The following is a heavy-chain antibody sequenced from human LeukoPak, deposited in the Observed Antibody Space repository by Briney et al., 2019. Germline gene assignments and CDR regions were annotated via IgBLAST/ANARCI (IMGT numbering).Heavy chain of an antibody. CDR1: GFTFSSHG. J-gene: IGHJ4*02. D-gene: IGHD2-2*01. V-gene: IGHV3-23*01. CDR2: ISGSGGST. Sequence: GGSLRLSCAASGFTFSSHGMSWLRQAPGKGLEWVSSISGSGGSTYYADSVKGRFTISRDNSKNTLYLQMNSLRAEDTAVYYCARAIVVIPAAIRYWGQGTLVTVSS. CDR3: ARAIVVIPAAIRY.